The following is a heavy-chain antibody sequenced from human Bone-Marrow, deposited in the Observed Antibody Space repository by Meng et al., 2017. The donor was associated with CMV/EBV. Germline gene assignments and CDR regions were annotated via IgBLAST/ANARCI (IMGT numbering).Heavy chain of an antibody. V-gene: IGHV1-2*02. Sequence: ASVKVSCKASGYTFTGYYMHWVRQAAGQGLEGMGWINPNSGDTNYAQKFQGRVTMTRDTSISTAYMELSRLRSDDTAVDYCARDRQLFDYWGQGTLVTVSS. CDR2: INPNSGDT. D-gene: IGHD6-13*01. J-gene: IGHJ4*01. CDR1: GYTFTGYY. CDR3: ARDRQLFDY.